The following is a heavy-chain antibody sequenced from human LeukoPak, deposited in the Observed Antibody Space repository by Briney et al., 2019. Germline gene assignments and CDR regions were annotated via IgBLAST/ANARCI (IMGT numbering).Heavy chain of an antibody. CDR2: INSDGSIT. V-gene: IGHV3-74*01. CDR1: GFTFSSYW. CDR3: VRVNYFDF. Sequence: GGSLRLSCAASGFTFSSYWMHWVRQAPAKGLVWVSRINSDGSITSYADSVKGRFTISRDNAKNTLYLQMNSLRAEDTAVYYCVRVNYFDFWGQGTLVTVSS. J-gene: IGHJ4*02.